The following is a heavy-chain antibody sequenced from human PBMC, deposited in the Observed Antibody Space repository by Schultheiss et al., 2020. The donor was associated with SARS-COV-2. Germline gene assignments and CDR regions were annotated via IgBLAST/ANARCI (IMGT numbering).Heavy chain of an antibody. CDR1: GYTFTSYD. D-gene: IGHD2-2*02. Sequence: ASVKVSCKASGYTFTSYDINWVRQATGQGLEWMGWMNPNSGNTNYAQKLQGRVTMTTDTSTSTAYMELRSLRSDDTAVYYCARCGYCSSTSCYTAIYYYYYMDVWGKGTTVTVSS. CDR3: ARCGYCSSTSCYTAIYYYYYMDV. J-gene: IGHJ6*03. V-gene: IGHV1-18*01. CDR2: MNPNSGNT.